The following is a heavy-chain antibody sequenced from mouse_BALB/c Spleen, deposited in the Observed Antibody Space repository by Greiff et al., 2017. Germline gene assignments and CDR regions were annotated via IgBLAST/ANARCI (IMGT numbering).Heavy chain of an antibody. D-gene: IGHD2-4*01. CDR1: GYTFTSYW. V-gene: IGHV1-7*01. CDR2: INPSTGYT. J-gene: IGHJ3*01. CDR3: ARGLISRFAY. Sequence: VQLQQSGAELAKPGASVKMSCKASGYTFTSYWMHWVKQRPGQGLEWIGYINPSTGYTEYNQKFKDKATLTADKSSSTAYMQLSSLTSEDSAVYYCARGLISRFAYWGQGTLVTVSA.